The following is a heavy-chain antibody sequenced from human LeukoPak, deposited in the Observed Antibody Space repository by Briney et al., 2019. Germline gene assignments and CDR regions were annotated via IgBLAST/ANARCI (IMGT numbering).Heavy chain of an antibody. CDR1: GFTFSRFW. CDR2: ISSDGSNT. V-gene: IGHV3-74*01. Sequence: GGSLRLSCAASGFTFSRFWMHWVRQAPGKGLEWVSRISSDGSNTNYADSVKGRFTISRDNAKNTLYLQMDSLTGDDTAVYYCASRNFGSSPFDYWGQGTLVTVSS. CDR3: ASRNFGSSPFDY. D-gene: IGHD3-10*01. J-gene: IGHJ4*02.